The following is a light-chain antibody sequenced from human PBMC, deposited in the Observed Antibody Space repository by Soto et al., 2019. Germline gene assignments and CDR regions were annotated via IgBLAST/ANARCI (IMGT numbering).Light chain of an antibody. CDR2: KAS. V-gene: IGKV1-5*03. Sequence: DNHVTQSPATLSSSVGDRVTITCRASQSISSWLAWYQQKPGKAPKLQIYKASSLESGVPSRFSGSGSGTEFTLTLSSLQPDDFAAYYIQQYSSYSEAVGQGTKVDI. CDR3: QQYSSYSEA. CDR1: QSISSW. J-gene: IGKJ1*01.